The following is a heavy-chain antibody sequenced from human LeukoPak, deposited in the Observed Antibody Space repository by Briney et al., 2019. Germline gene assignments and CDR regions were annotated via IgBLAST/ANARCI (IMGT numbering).Heavy chain of an antibody. CDR3: ARDKYGDYVGYNWFDP. D-gene: IGHD4-17*01. J-gene: IGHJ5*02. V-gene: IGHV3-48*01. CDR1: GFTFSSYS. CDR2: ISRSSSTI. Sequence: PGGSLRLSCVASGFTFSSYSMDWVRQTPGKGLEWVSYISRSSSTIYYADSVKGRFTISRDNAKNSLYLQMNSLRAEDTAVYYCARDKYGDYVGYNWFDPWGQGTLVTVSS.